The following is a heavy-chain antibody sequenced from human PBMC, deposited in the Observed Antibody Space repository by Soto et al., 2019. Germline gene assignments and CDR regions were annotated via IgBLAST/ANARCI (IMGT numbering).Heavy chain of an antibody. CDR2: INHSGST. CDR3: ARDKITGLFDF. V-gene: IGHV4-34*01. J-gene: IGHJ4*02. D-gene: IGHD3-10*01. CDR1: GGSFSGYD. Sequence: SGTLSLTRAVYGGSFSGYDCSWIRQPSGTGLEWIGEINHSGSTNYNPSLKSRVTISVDTSKNQFSLKLTSVTAADTAVYYCARDKITGLFDFWGQGTLVTF.